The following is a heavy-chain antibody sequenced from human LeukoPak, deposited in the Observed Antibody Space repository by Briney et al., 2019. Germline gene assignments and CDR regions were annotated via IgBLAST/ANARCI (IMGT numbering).Heavy chain of an antibody. CDR1: GGSFSGYY. V-gene: IGHV4-34*01. D-gene: IGHD2-15*01. J-gene: IGHJ5*02. CDR3: ARRYCSGGSCYDRRYNWFDP. Sequence: SETLSLTCAVYGGSFSGYYWSWIRQPPGKGLERIGEINHSGSTNYNPSLKSRVTISVDTSKNQFSLKLSSVTAADTAVYYCARRYCSGGSCYDRRYNWFDPWGQGTLVTVSS. CDR2: INHSGST.